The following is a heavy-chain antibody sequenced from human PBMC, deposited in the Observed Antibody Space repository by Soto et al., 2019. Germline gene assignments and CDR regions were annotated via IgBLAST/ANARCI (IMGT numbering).Heavy chain of an antibody. J-gene: IGHJ4*02. CDR2: TSYSGST. D-gene: IGHD2-15*01. V-gene: IGHV4-30-4*01. Sequence: TSETLSLTCTVSGGSISSGNYYWSWIRQPPGEGLEWIGFTSYSGSTYYSTSLKSRVTISVDTSKSQFSLNLSFVTAADTAVYYCATMGTPATGLYFFDYWGQGSLVTVSS. CDR3: ATMGTPATGLYFFDY. CDR1: GGSISSGNYY.